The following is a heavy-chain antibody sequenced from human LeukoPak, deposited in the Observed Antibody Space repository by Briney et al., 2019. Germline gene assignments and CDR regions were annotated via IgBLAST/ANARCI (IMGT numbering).Heavy chain of an antibody. V-gene: IGHV4-59*01. Sequence: SETLSLTCTLSGGSFEHYFWSWIREPPGKGLEWIGYVYYSGSTVYSPSLKSRLTISADTYKNQFSLKLSSVTAADTAVYYCASHRRSHGSEYWGQGTLVTVSS. D-gene: IGHD3-10*01. CDR2: VYYSGST. CDR3: ASHRRSHGSEY. CDR1: GGSFEHYF. J-gene: IGHJ4*02.